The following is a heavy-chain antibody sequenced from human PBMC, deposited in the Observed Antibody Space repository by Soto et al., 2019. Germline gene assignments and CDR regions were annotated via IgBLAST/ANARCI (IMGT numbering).Heavy chain of an antibody. J-gene: IGHJ6*02. CDR2: IYYSGST. Sequence: PSETLSLTCTVSGGSISSGGYYWSWIRQHPGKGLEWIGYIYYSGSTYYNPSLKSRVTISVDTSKNQFSLKLSSVTAADTAAYYCARDGIGYCSGGSCYEAYYYYYGMDVWGQGTTVTVSS. V-gene: IGHV4-31*03. D-gene: IGHD2-15*01. CDR1: GGSISSGGYY. CDR3: ARDGIGYCSGGSCYEAYYYYYGMDV.